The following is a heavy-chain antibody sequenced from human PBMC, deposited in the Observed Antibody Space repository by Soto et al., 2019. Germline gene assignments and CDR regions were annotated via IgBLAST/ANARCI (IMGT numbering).Heavy chain of an antibody. D-gene: IGHD3-10*01. CDR1: GGSISSGGYY. CDR2: IYYSGST. J-gene: IGHJ6*02. V-gene: IGHV4-31*03. Sequence: QVQLQESGPGLVKPSQTLSLTCTVSGGSISSGGYYWSWIRQHPGKGLEWIGYIYYSGSTYYNPSLKSRVIISVYTSKNQFSLELSSVTVADTAVYYCARDGGFGELSYYYGMDDWGQGTTVTVSS. CDR3: ARDGGFGELSYYYGMDD.